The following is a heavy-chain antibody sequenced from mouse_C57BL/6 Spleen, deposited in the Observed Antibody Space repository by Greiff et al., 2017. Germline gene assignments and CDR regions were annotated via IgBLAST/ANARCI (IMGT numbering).Heavy chain of an antibody. Sequence: VQLQQPGAELVKPGASVKLSCKASGYTFTSYWMHWVKQRPGPGLEWIGMIHPNSGSTNYNEKFKSKATLTVDKSSSTAYLQLSSLTSEDSAVYYCARCEDYGSSLYAMDYWGQGTSVTVSS. V-gene: IGHV1-64*01. J-gene: IGHJ4*01. CDR1: GYTFTSYW. D-gene: IGHD1-1*01. CDR2: IHPNSGST. CDR3: ARCEDYGSSLYAMDY.